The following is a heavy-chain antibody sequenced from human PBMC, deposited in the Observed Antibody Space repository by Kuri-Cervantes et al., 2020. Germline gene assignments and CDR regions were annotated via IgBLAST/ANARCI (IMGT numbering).Heavy chain of an antibody. V-gene: IGHV3-7*01. CDR1: GFTFSSYA. Sequence: GESLKISCAASGFTFSSYAMSWVRQAPGKGLEWVANIKQDGSEKYYVDSVKGRFTISRDNAKNSLYLQMNSLRAEDTAVYYCARGGGYGLYWGQGTLVTVSS. CDR3: ARGGGYGLY. J-gene: IGHJ4*02. CDR2: IKQDGSEK. D-gene: IGHD3-16*01.